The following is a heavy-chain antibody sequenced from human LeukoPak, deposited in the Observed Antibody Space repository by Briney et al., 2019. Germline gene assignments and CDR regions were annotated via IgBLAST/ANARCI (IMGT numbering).Heavy chain of an antibody. D-gene: IGHD6-19*01. CDR3: ASIAVAGPTLDY. CDR2: IYYSGST. J-gene: IGHJ4*02. CDR1: GGSISSGDYY. Sequence: SETLSLTCTVSGGSISSGDYYWSWIRQPPGKGLEWIGYIYYSGSTYYNPSLKSRVTISVDTSKNQFSLKLSSVTAADTAVYYCASIAVAGPTLDYWGQGALVTVSS. V-gene: IGHV4-30-4*01.